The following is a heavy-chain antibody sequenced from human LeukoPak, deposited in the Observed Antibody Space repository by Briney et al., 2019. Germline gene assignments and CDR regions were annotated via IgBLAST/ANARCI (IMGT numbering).Heavy chain of an antibody. J-gene: IGHJ6*03. D-gene: IGHD3-9*01. V-gene: IGHV3-21*01. CDR3: ARLRYFGGPTSSYYYYYMDV. Sequence: GGSLRLSCAASGFTFSSYSMNWVRQAPGKGLEWVSSISSSSSYIYYADSVKGRFTISRDNAKNSLYLQMNSLRAEDTAVYYCARLRYFGGPTSSYYYYYMDVWGTGTTVTVSS. CDR1: GFTFSSYS. CDR2: ISSSSSYI.